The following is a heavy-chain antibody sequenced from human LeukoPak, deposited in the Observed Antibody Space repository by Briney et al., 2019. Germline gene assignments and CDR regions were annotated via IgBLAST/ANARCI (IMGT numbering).Heavy chain of an antibody. CDR2: ISGSGGST. J-gene: IGHJ4*02. CDR1: GFTFSSYA. Sequence: AGGSLRLSCAASGFTFSSYAMSWVRQAPGKGLEWVSAISGSGGSTYYADSVKGRFTISKDNSKNTLYLQMNSLRAEDTAVYSCAKDRYSSGWYDFDYWGQGTLVTVSS. V-gene: IGHV3-23*01. CDR3: AKDRYSSGWYDFDY. D-gene: IGHD6-19*01.